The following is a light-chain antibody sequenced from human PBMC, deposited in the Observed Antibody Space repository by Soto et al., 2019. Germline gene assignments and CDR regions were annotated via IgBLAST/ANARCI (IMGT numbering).Light chain of an antibody. CDR1: QSVSSN. CDR3: QQYNTWPPWT. J-gene: IGKJ1*01. CDR2: GAS. Sequence: EIVMTQSPATLSVSPGERATLSCRASQSVSSNLAWYQQKPGQAPRLLIYGASTRATGIPARFSGSGSGTEVTLTISSLHSEDFAVYYCQQYNTWPPWTFGQGTKVEIK. V-gene: IGKV3-15*01.